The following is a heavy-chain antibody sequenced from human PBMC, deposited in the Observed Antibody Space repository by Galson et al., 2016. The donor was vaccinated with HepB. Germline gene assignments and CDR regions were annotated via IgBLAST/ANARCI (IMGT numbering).Heavy chain of an antibody. D-gene: IGHD3-3*01. J-gene: IGHJ3*02. CDR1: GINFDDYT. CDR3: AKEEYDGAFDI. CDR2: ISWDGGVT. V-gene: IGHV3-43*01. Sequence: SLRLSCAVSGINFDDYTIHWVRQPPGKGLEWVSLISWDGGVTFYADSVKGRFTISRDNSKNSLYVQMNSLRTEDTALYYCAKEEYDGAFDIWGRGTMVTVSS.